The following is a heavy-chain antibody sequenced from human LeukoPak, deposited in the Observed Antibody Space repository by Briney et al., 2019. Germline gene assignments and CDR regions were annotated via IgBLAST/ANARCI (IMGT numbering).Heavy chain of an antibody. CDR1: GFTFEHYG. CDR3: AKASDYGGNEFDF. V-gene: IGHV3-9*01. J-gene: IGHJ5*01. D-gene: IGHD4-23*01. CDR2: ITWNSAYK. Sequence: AGGSLRLSCAASGFTFEHYGMHWVRQVPGKGLEWVSYITWNSAYKGYADSVRGRFAISRDNAKKSLHLRMNSLTGDDTAFYYCAKASDYGGNEFDFWGQGTLVTVSS.